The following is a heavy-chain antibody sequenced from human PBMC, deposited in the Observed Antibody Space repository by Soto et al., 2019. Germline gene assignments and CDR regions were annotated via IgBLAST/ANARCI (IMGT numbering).Heavy chain of an antibody. Sequence: QLQLQESGPGLVKPSETLSLTCTVSGGSISTSSYYWGWIRQPPGKGLEWIGSIYYSGSTYYNPSLKRRVTISVDTSKTQSSLKLSSVTAADTAVYYCARDSDTSGDYWGQGTLVTVSS. J-gene: IGHJ4*02. CDR2: IYYSGST. V-gene: IGHV4-39*01. D-gene: IGHD6-19*01. CDR1: GGSISTSSYY. CDR3: ARDSDTSGDY.